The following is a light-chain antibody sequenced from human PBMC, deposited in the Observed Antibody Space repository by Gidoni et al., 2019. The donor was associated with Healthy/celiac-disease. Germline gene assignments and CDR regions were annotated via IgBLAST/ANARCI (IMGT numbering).Light chain of an antibody. CDR3: QQYGSSLSWT. V-gene: IGKV3-20*01. Sequence: ENVLTPPPGTLSLSQGETATLSCRASQSVSSSYLAWYQQKPGQAPRLLIYGASSRATGIPDRFSGSGSGTDFTLTISRLEPEDFAVYYCQQYGSSLSWTFXQXTKVEIK. CDR2: GAS. J-gene: IGKJ1*01. CDR1: QSVSSSY.